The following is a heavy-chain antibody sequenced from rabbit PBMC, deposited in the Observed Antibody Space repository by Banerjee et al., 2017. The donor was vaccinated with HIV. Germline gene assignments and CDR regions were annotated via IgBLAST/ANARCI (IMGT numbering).Heavy chain of an antibody. CDR3: AREGAATITYDL. CDR1: GFSFISNYY. J-gene: IGHJ4*01. CDR2: IHINSGRT. V-gene: IGHV1S40*01. D-gene: IGHD2-1*01. Sequence: QSLEESGGDLVKPGASLTLTCTASGFSFISNYYMCWVRQAPGKGLEWIGCIHINSGRTIYATWVNGRSTISKTSSTTVTLQMSSLAAADTATYFCAREGAATITYDLWGQGTLVTVS.